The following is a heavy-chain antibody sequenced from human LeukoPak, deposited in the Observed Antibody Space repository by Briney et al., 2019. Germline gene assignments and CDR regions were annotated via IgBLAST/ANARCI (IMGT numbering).Heavy chain of an antibody. CDR1: GGSFSGYY. D-gene: IGHD1-1*01. J-gene: IGHJ6*03. V-gene: IGHV4-34*01. CDR2: INHNGST. Sequence: SETLSLTCAVYGGSFSGYYWSWIRQPPGKGLEWIGEINHNGSTHYNPSLKGRVTISVDTSKNQFSLKLSSVTAADTAVYYCARLASFYYYYMDVWGKGTTVTVSS. CDR3: ARLASFYYYYMDV.